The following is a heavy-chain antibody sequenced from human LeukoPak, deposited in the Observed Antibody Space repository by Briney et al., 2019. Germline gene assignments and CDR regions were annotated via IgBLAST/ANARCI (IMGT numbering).Heavy chain of an antibody. CDR3: ARTYYYDSSGRSYGMDV. Sequence: GASVKVSCKASGYTFTGYYMHWVRQAPGQGLEWMGWINPNSGGTNYAQKFQGRVTMTRDTSISTAYMELSRLRSDDTAVYYCARTYYYDSSGRSYGMDVRGQGTTVTVSS. J-gene: IGHJ6*02. CDR1: GYTFTGYY. D-gene: IGHD3-22*01. V-gene: IGHV1-2*02. CDR2: INPNSGGT.